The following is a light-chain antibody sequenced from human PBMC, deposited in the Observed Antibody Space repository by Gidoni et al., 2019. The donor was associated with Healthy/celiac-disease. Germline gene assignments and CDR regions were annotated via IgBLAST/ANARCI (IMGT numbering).Light chain of an antibody. Sequence: DIVMTQSPDALAVSLGERATLNCKSSQSVLYSSNNKHYLDWYQQKPGNHPKLLVDWASTRESGIPGRFTSKGYRTYFSLPIHNLQAEGVGVYSCQQSYSSLTCTFGQGTKVEIK. J-gene: IGKJ1*01. V-gene: IGKV4-1*01. CDR1: QSVLYSSNNKHY. CDR3: QQSYSSLTCT. CDR2: WAS.